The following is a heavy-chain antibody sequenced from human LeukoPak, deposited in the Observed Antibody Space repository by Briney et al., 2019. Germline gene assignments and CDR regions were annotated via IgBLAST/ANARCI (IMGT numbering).Heavy chain of an antibody. CDR1: GLITDDYA. CDR3: VRESERSGWFDH. D-gene: IGHD1-26*01. J-gene: IGHJ5*02. V-gene: IGHV3-43*02. CDR2: ISGDGGST. Sequence: GGSLRLSCAAPGLITDDYAIHWVRQAPGKGLEWVSLISGDGGSTFYADSVRGRFTISRDNSKNSPSLQMSSLRSEDTALYFCVRESERSGWFDHWGQGTLVTVSS.